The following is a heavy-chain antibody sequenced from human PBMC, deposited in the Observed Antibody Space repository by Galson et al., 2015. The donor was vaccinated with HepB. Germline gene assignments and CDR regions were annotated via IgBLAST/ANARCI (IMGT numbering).Heavy chain of an antibody. Sequence: LRLSCAASGFTFSSYAMHWVRQAPGKGLEWVAVISYDGSNKYYADSVKGRFTISRDNSKNTLYLQMNSLRAEDTAVYYCARMYKVRGPYRYYYYYMDVWGKGTTVTVSS. CDR2: ISYDGSNK. J-gene: IGHJ6*03. CDR1: GFTFSSYA. CDR3: ARMYKVRGPYRYYYYYMDV. D-gene: IGHD3-10*01. V-gene: IGHV3-30-3*01.